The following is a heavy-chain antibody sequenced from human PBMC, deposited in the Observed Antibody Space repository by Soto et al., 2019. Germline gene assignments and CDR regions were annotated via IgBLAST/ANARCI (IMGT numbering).Heavy chain of an antibody. V-gene: IGHV3-30*19. Sequence: QVQLVESGGGGVQPGRSLRLSCAASGFTYTTYTMHWVRQAPGKGLEGVAVISYAGNNKFYADSVKGRFTISRDSTKQTLYLQMTSLRPGDTAMYYCARDGVSLTEYSLKYGTYFAYWGQGDLVTFSS. J-gene: IGHJ4*02. CDR1: GFTYTTYT. CDR2: ISYAGNNK. D-gene: IGHD2-21*01. CDR3: ARDGVSLTEYSLKYGTYFAY.